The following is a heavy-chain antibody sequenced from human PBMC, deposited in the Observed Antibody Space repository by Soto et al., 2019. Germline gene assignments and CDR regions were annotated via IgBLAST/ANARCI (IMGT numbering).Heavy chain of an antibody. V-gene: IGHV4-31*02. Sequence: WTWIRQRPGKGLEWIGYIYFSGTTYYNPSLKSRVAISLNTSKNQFSLKLSSVTAADTAVYYCARDTGGYCSSSSCWGWFDPWGQGTLVTVSS. J-gene: IGHJ5*01. D-gene: IGHD2-2*01. CDR2: IYFSGTT. CDR3: ARDTGGYCSSSSCWGWFDP.